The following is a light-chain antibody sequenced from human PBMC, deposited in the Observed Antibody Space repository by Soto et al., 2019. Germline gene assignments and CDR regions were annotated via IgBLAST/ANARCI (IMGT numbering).Light chain of an antibody. Sequence: SVQTPPPSGCGTTGQTITIAFTGTNRDVGSYNLVSWYQQRPGEAPKLIISEVRNRPSGISYRFTGSKSGNTASLTISGLQAEDEADYCCSSYTTTSTLVFGGGTK. CDR2: EVR. CDR3: SSYTTTSTLV. CDR1: NRDVGSYNL. V-gene: IGLV2-14*01. J-gene: IGLJ3*02.